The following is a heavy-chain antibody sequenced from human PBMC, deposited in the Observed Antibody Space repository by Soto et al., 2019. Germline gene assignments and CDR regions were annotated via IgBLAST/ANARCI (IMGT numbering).Heavy chain of an antibody. Sequence: RASVQVSCKASGYTFTRYGSGWARQAPGQGLEWMGWINTYNGNTNYAQNVQGRVTLTTDTSTSTAYMELRSLRSNDTAIYYCAMVDVYVTPSPQDVWGQGTTVTVSS. CDR1: GYTFTRYG. J-gene: IGHJ6*02. V-gene: IGHV1-18*01. CDR2: INTYNGNT. CDR3: AMVDVYVTPSPQDV. D-gene: IGHD3-16*01.